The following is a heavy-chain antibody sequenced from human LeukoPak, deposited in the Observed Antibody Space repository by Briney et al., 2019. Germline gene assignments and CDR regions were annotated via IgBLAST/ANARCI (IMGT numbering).Heavy chain of an antibody. CDR1: GGTFSSYA. CDR2: IIPIFGTA. V-gene: IGHV1-69*13. CDR3: ARGLVRGVHYYFDY. Sequence: SVKVSCKASGGTFSSYAISWVRQAPGQGLEWMGGIIPIFGTASYAQKFQGRVTITADESTSTAYMELSSLRSEDTAVYYCARGLVRGVHYYFDYWGQGTLVTVSS. D-gene: IGHD3-10*01. J-gene: IGHJ4*02.